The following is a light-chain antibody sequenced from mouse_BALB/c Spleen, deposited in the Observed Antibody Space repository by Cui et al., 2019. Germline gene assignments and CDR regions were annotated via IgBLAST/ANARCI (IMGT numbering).Light chain of an antibody. CDR2: LTS. CDR3: QQWSSNPWT. Sequence: QIVLTQSPARMSASPGEKVTMTCSASSSVSYMYWYQQKPRSSPKPWIYLTSNLASGVPARFSASGSGTSYSLTISSMEAEDAATYYCQQWSSNPWTFGEGTKLEIK. J-gene: IGKJ1*01. V-gene: IGKV4-68*01. CDR1: SSVSY.